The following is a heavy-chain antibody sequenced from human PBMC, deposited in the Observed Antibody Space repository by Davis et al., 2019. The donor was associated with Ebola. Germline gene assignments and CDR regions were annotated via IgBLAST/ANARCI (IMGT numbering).Heavy chain of an antibody. Sequence: GESLKISCAASGFTFNSYGMHWVRQAPGKGLEWLAVISDDGSNKYYADSVEGRFTISRDNSKETLFLQVNSLRAEDTAVYYCARVSGIQYYFDYWGQGTLVTVSS. V-gene: IGHV3-30*03. CDR2: ISDDGSNK. CDR1: GFTFNSYG. J-gene: IGHJ4*01. D-gene: IGHD1-26*01. CDR3: ARVSGIQYYFDY.